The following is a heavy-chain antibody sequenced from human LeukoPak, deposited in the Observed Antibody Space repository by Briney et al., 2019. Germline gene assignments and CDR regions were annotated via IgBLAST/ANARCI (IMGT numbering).Heavy chain of an antibody. CDR1: GFTFDDYA. J-gene: IGHJ6*02. Sequence: GRSLRLSCAASGFTFDDYAMPWVRQAPGKGLEWVSGISWNSGSIGYADSVKGRFTISRDNAKNSLYLQMNSLRAEDTALYYCAKDTPRYDFWSGYYTGIGYGMDVWGQGTTVTVSS. V-gene: IGHV3-9*01. CDR3: AKDTPRYDFWSGYYTGIGYGMDV. CDR2: ISWNSGSI. D-gene: IGHD3-3*01.